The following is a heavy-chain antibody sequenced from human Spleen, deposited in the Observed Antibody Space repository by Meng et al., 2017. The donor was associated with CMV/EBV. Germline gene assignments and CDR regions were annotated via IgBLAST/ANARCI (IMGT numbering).Heavy chain of an antibody. CDR2: INHSGST. CDR1: GGSFSGYY. V-gene: IGHV4-34*01. Sequence: SETLSLTCAVYGGSFSGYYWGWIRQPPGKGLEWIGEINHSGSTNYNPSLKSRVTISVDTSKNQFSLKLSSVTAADTAVYYCASLLRAGGYYYGMDVWGQGTTVTVSS. J-gene: IGHJ6*02. CDR3: ASLLRAGGYYYGMDV. D-gene: IGHD4-23*01.